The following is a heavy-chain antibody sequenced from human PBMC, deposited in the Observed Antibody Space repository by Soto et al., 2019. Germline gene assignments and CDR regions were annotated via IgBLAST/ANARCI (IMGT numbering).Heavy chain of an antibody. CDR3: VRVTTRYEYDSSGYRGWFDQ. D-gene: IGHD3-22*01. Sequence: PEGSLRLSCAAAGFTFSSYSMHRVRPAPGQGLEWVAVIWYDGSNKYYADSVKGRFTISRDRSNNTPSLQMNSLRAEDTAVYYCVRVTTRYEYDSSGYRGWFDQWGQGALVTVSS. CDR1: GFTFSSYS. V-gene: IGHV3-33*01. J-gene: IGHJ5*02. CDR2: IWYDGSNK.